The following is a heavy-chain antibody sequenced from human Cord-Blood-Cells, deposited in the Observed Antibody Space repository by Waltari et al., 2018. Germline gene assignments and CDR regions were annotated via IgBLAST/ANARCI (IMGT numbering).Heavy chain of an antibody. V-gene: IGHV4-34*01. CDR1: GGSFSGYY. CDR3: ARRGKLWSPYYYYMDV. J-gene: IGHJ6*03. Sequence: QVQLQQWGAGLLKPSETLSLTCAVSGGSFSGYYWSWIRQPPGKGLEWIGEINHSGSTNYNPSLKSRVTISVDTSKNQFSLKLSSVTAADTAVYYCARRGKLWSPYYYYMDVWGKGTTVTVSS. D-gene: IGHD2-8*02. CDR2: INHSGST.